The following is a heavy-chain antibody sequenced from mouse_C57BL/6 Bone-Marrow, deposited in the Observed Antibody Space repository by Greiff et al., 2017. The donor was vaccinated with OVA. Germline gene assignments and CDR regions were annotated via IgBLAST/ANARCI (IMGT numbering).Heavy chain of an antibody. Sequence: QVQLQQSGAELVRPGTSVKMSCKASGYTFTNYWIGWAKQRPGHGLEWIGDIYPGGGYTNYTEKFKGKATLTADKSSSTAYMQFSSLTSGDSAIYYCASKSYYYGSSYGYFDVWGTGTTVTVSS. CDR2: IYPGGGYT. J-gene: IGHJ1*03. CDR1: GYTFTNYW. V-gene: IGHV1-63*01. CDR3: ASKSYYYGSSYGYFDV. D-gene: IGHD1-1*01.